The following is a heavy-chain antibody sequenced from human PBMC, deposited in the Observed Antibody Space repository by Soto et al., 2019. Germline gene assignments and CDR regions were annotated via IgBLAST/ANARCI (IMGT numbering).Heavy chain of an antibody. CDR1: GGSISSYY. CDR2: IYYSGST. D-gene: IGHD3-3*01. Sequence: QVQLQESGPGLVKPSETLSLTCTVSGGSISSYYWSWIRQPPGKGLEWIGYIYYSGSTNYNPSLKSRVTISVDTSKNQFSLKLSSVTAADTAVYYCARTPGNVLRFLERHYYYYYMDVWGKGTTVTVSS. CDR3: ARTPGNVLRFLERHYYYYYMDV. V-gene: IGHV4-59*01. J-gene: IGHJ6*03.